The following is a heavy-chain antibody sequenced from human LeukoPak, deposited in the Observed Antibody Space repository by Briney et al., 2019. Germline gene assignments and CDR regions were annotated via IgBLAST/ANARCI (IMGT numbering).Heavy chain of an antibody. V-gene: IGHV3-30*01. CDR3: ARGVGAGPYFDY. Sequence: PGGSLRLSCAASEFTFSSSAMRWVRQAPGKGLEWVALISYDGRHKYYADSLKGRFTISRDNSKNTLYLKMNSLRADDTAHYFCARGVGAGPYFDYWGQGTLVTVSS. D-gene: IGHD1-26*01. CDR1: EFTFSSSA. J-gene: IGHJ4*02. CDR2: ISYDGRHK.